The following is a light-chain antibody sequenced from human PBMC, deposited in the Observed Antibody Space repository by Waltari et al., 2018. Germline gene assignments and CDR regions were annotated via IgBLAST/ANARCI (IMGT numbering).Light chain of an antibody. V-gene: IGLV2-8*01. J-gene: IGLJ2*01. Sequence: QSALTQPPSASGSPAQSVTISCPGTSSDVGGYHYLSWYQQHPGKAPKLMIYEVSKRPSGVPDRFSGSKSGNTASLTVSGLQAEDEADYYCSSYAGSLVVFGGGTKLTVL. CDR2: EVS. CDR1: SSDVGGYHY. CDR3: SSYAGSLVV.